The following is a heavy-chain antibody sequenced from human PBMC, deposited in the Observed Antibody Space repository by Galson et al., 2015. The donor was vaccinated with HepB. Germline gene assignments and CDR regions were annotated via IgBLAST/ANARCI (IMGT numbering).Heavy chain of an antibody. Sequence: SLRLSCAASGFAFSKYAMHWVRQTPGKGLEWVAVIWYDGSNEYYADSVKGRFTISRDNSKSTLFLLMNNMRSEDTAMYYCTRAVREPDSGYFDSWGQGALVSFS. D-gene: IGHD1-14*01. CDR3: TRAVREPDSGYFDS. V-gene: IGHV3-33*01. CDR2: IWYDGSNE. CDR1: GFAFSKYA. J-gene: IGHJ4*02.